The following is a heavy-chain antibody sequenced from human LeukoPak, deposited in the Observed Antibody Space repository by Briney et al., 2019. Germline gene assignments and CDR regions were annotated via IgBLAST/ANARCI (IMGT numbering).Heavy chain of an antibody. J-gene: IGHJ5*02. D-gene: IGHD2-2*01. Sequence: SETLSLTCTVSGGSISSYYWSWIRQPPGKGLEWIGYIYYSGSTNYNPSLKSRVTISVDTSKNQFSLKLSSVTAADTAVYYCARIPYCSSTSCSGWFDPWGQGTLVTVSS. V-gene: IGHV4-59*01. CDR2: IYYSGST. CDR3: ARIPYCSSTSCSGWFDP. CDR1: GGSISSYY.